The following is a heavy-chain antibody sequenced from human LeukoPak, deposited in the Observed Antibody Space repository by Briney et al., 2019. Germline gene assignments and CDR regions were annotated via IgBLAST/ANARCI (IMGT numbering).Heavy chain of an antibody. J-gene: IGHJ4*02. CDR2: ISAYNGNT. Sequence: ASVKVSCKASGYTFTSYGISWVRQAPGQGLEWMGWISAYNGNTNYAQKLQGRVTMTTDTSTSTAYMELRSLRSDDTAVYYCARDRPSPTLYCSSTSCYRPFDYWGQGTLVTVSS. CDR1: GYTFTSYG. D-gene: IGHD2-2*01. V-gene: IGHV1-18*01. CDR3: ARDRPSPTLYCSSTSCYRPFDY.